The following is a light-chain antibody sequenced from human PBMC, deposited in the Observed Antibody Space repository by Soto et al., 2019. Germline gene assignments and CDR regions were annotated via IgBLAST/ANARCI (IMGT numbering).Light chain of an antibody. CDR2: DAS. CDR3: QQYNSYSRT. Sequence: DIHMAQSPSTLSASVGDRVTITYRASQSISSWLAWYQQKPGKAPKLLIYDASSLESGVPSRFSGSGSGTEFTLTISSLQPDDFATYYCQQYNSYSRTFGQGTKVDI. J-gene: IGKJ1*01. V-gene: IGKV1-5*01. CDR1: QSISSW.